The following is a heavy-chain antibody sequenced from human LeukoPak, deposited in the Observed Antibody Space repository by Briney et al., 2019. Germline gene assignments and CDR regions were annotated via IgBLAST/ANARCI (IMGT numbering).Heavy chain of an antibody. Sequence: GGSLRLSCAASGFTFSSYSMNWVRQAPGKGLEWVSYISSSSSTIYYADSVKGRFTISRDNAKNSLYLQMNSLRDEDTAVYYCAGASMRASTRAAAGNDYWGQGTLVTVSS. D-gene: IGHD6-13*01. CDR3: AGASMRASTRAAAGNDY. J-gene: IGHJ4*02. CDR2: ISSSSSTI. CDR1: GFTFSSYS. V-gene: IGHV3-48*02.